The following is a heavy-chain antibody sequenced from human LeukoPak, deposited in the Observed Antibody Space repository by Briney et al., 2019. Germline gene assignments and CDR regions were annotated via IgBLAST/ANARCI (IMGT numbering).Heavy chain of an antibody. Sequence: SETLSLTCTVSGGSISSYYWSWIRQPPGKGLEWIGYIYYSGSTNYNPSLKSRVTISVDTSKNQFSLKLSSVTAADTAVYYWARNSYHYKSGGGRAVVFDFGGKGTMVTVSS. CDR3: ARNSYHYKSGGGRAVVFDF. D-gene: IGHD3-16*02. CDR2: IYYSGST. J-gene: IGHJ3*01. CDR1: GGSISSYY. V-gene: IGHV4-59*01.